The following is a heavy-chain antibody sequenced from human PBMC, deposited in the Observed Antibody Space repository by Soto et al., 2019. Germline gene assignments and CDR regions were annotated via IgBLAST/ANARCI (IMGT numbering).Heavy chain of an antibody. D-gene: IGHD2-15*01. Sequence: QVHLQESGPGLVRPSQTLSLTCTVSGGSITSGGSFWSWIRQHPGKGPEWIAFIGYSGATSYNPSRASRVTISADTYKSQFSLNLRSVTAADTAVYYCARGGASSKWFAPWGQGTLVTVSS. CDR2: IGYSGAT. V-gene: IGHV4-31*03. J-gene: IGHJ5*02. CDR3: ARGGASSKWFAP. CDR1: GGSITSGGSF.